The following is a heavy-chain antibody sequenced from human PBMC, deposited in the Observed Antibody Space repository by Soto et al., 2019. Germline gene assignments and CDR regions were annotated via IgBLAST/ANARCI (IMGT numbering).Heavy chain of an antibody. CDR1: GYSFTHYY. V-gene: IGHV1-46*01. J-gene: IGHJ4*02. Sequence: ASVKVSCKASGYSFTHYYIHWVRQAPGQGLEWMGIINPNGGITTYAQKFRAGFTMTRDTSTSTVYLELSSLRSEDSAIYYCATSVNSAIAVAGPNFFDFWGQGTQVTVSS. CDR2: INPNGGIT. D-gene: IGHD6-19*01. CDR3: ATSVNSAIAVAGPNFFDF.